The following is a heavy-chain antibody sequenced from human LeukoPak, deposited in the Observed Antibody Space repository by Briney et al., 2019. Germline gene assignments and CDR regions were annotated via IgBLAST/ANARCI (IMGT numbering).Heavy chain of an antibody. V-gene: IGHV3-72*01. CDR3: CRDRGDHTSSAFDI. J-gene: IGHJ3*02. D-gene: IGHD2-2*01. Sequence: GGSLRLSCAASGFTFSDYILDWVRQAPGKGLEWVGRIRRGANSYTTEYAASVKGRFTISRDDSTNSLYLHMNSLKTEDTALYHCCRDRGDHTSSAFDIWGQGTMVTVSS. CDR1: GFTFSDYI. CDR2: IRRGANSYTT.